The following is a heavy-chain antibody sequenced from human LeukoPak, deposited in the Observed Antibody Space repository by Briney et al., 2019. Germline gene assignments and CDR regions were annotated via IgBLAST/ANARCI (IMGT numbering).Heavy chain of an antibody. Sequence: ASVKVSCKASGYTFTSYDINGVRQATGQGLEWMRWMNPNSGNTGYAQKFQGRVTITRNTSISTAYMELSSLRSEDTAVYYCARGDWGSTFYYYYYLDVWGKGTTVTVSS. CDR3: ARGDWGSTFYYYYYLDV. CDR2: MNPNSGNT. J-gene: IGHJ6*03. D-gene: IGHD3-16*01. V-gene: IGHV1-8*03. CDR1: GYTFTSYD.